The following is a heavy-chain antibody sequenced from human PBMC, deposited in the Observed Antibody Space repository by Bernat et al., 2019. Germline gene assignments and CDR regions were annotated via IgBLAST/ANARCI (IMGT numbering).Heavy chain of an antibody. J-gene: IGHJ5*02. CDR1: GGSISSSSYY. CDR3: ARQGERMVGGRIGWWFDP. V-gene: IGHV4-39*01. CDR2: IYYSGST. Sequence: QLQLQESGPGLVKPSETLSLTCTVSGGSISSSSYYWGWIRQPPGKGLEWIGSIYYSGSTYYNPSLKSRVTISVDTSKNQFSLKLSSVTAADTAVYYCARQGERMVGGRIGWWFDPWGQGTLVTVSS. D-gene: IGHD3-16*01.